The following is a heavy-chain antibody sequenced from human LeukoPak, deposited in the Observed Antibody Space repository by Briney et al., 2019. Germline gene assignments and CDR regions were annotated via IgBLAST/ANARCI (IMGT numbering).Heavy chain of an antibody. CDR2: ISNDGSNK. CDR3: ARTYATTGLFYAFDI. J-gene: IGHJ3*02. D-gene: IGHD2-2*01. Sequence: PGGSLRLSCAASGFTFSSYAMHWVRQAPGKGLEWVAVISNDGSNKYFADSVRGRFTISRDNSKNTLYLQMNSLRADDTAVYYCARTYATTGLFYAFDIWGQGTMVTVSS. CDR1: GFTFSSYA. V-gene: IGHV3-30-3*01.